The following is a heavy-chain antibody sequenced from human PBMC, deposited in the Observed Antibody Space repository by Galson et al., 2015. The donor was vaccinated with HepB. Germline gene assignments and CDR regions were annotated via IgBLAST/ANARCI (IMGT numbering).Heavy chain of an antibody. D-gene: IGHD6-13*01. CDR2: INPSGGST. CDR3: ASERAPIAAAGTRPEVASYYYYYYGMDV. J-gene: IGHJ6*02. Sequence: SVKVSCKASGYTFTSYYMHWVRQAPGQGPEWMGIINPSGGSTSYAQKFQGRVTMTRDTSTSTVYMELSSLRSEDTAVYYCASERAPIAAAGTRPEVASYYYYYYGMDVWGQGTTVTVSS. V-gene: IGHV1-46*01. CDR1: GYTFTSYY.